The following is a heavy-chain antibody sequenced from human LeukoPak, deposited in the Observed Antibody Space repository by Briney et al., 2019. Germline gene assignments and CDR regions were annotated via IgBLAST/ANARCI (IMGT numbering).Heavy chain of an antibody. J-gene: IGHJ4*02. Sequence: MSSETLSLTCTVSGGSISSSNFYWGWIRQPPGKGLEWIGSIYYSGSTYYNPSLKSRVTISVDKSKNQFSLKLSSVTAADTAVYYCARALGDYYDSSGHDYWGQGTLVTVSS. D-gene: IGHD3-22*01. CDR1: GGSISSSNFY. CDR3: ARALGDYYDSSGHDY. V-gene: IGHV4-39*07. CDR2: IYYSGST.